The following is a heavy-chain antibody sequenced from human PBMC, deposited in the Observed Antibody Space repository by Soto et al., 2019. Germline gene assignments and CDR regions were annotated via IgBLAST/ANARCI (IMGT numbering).Heavy chain of an antibody. CDR3: ARVSRGGHYYYGMDV. Sequence: VGSLRLSCAASGFTFSDYYMSWIRQAPGKGLEWVSYISSSGSTIYYADSVKGRFTISRDNAKNSLYLQMNSLRAEDTAVYYCARVSRGGHYYYGMDVWGQGTTVTVSS. J-gene: IGHJ6*02. V-gene: IGHV3-11*01. CDR1: GFTFSDYY. D-gene: IGHD3-10*01. CDR2: ISSSGSTI.